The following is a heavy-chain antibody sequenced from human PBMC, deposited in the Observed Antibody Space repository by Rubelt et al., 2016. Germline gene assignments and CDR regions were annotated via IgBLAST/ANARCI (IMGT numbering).Heavy chain of an antibody. J-gene: IGHJ5*02. D-gene: IGHD2-2*01. CDR3: ARHSHKCSSTSCGLNWFDP. CDR2: INHSGST. Sequence: QVQLQQWGAGLLKPSETLSLTCAVYGGSFSGYYWSWIRQPPGKGLEWIGEINHSGSTYYNPSLKSRVTISEDTAKTQFSLKLVSGTAADTAVYYCARHSHKCSSTSCGLNWFDPWGQGTLVTVSS. CDR1: GGSFSGYY. V-gene: IGHV4-34*01.